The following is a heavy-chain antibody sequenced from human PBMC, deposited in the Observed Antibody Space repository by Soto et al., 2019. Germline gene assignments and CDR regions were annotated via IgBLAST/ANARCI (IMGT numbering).Heavy chain of an antibody. Sequence: GGSLRLSCAVSGFTFSSYGMTWVRQAPGKGLEWVSGISGSGASTYYANSVKGRFTISRDNSQNTLYLQMNSLRAEDTAVYYCAAIGVAHWGQGTLVTVSS. CDR2: ISGSGAST. CDR3: AAIGVAH. V-gene: IGHV3-23*01. D-gene: IGHD6-19*01. J-gene: IGHJ4*02. CDR1: GFTFSSYG.